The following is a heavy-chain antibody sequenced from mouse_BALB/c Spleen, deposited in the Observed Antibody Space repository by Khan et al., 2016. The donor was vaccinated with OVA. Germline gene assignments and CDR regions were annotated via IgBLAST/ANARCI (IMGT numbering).Heavy chain of an antibody. J-gene: IGHJ3*01. CDR2: ISPGSGDT. CDR1: GYTFTDYY. D-gene: IGHD1-2*01. Sequence: QVQLQQSGAELARPGASVKLSCKASGYTFTDYYINWVKQRTGQGLEWIGEISPGSGDTYYNEKFKGKATLTADKSSTTVDMQLSSLTSEASAVDFCARRNYFGYTFAYWGQGTLVTVSA. V-gene: IGHV1-77*01. CDR3: ARRNYFGYTFAY.